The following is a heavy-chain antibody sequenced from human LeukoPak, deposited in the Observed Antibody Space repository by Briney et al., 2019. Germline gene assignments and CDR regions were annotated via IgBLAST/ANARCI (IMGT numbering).Heavy chain of an antibody. V-gene: IGHV3-7*01. J-gene: IGHJ4*02. CDR2: IKQDGSEK. CDR1: GFTFSSYA. Sequence: PGGSLRLSCAASGFTFSSYAMSWVRQAPGKGLEWVANIKQDGSEKYYVDSVKGRFTISRDNAKNSLYLQMNSLRAEDTAVYYCARVTAVADGIGFDYWGQGTLVTVSS. CDR3: ARVTAVADGIGFDY. D-gene: IGHD6-19*01.